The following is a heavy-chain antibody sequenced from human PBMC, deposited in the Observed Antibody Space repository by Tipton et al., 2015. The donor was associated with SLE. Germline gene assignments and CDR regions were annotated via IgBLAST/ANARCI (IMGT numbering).Heavy chain of an antibody. CDR2: FYYSGGT. D-gene: IGHD3-16*01. CDR3: AREWGDAFDI. J-gene: IGHJ3*02. Sequence: TLSLTCTVSGGSISSHYWTWIRQPPGKGLEWIGYFYYSGGTSYNSSLKSRVTISLDTSKSQFSLKLSSVTAADTAVYYCAREWGDAFDIWGQGTMVTVSS. V-gene: IGHV4-59*11. CDR1: GGSISSHY.